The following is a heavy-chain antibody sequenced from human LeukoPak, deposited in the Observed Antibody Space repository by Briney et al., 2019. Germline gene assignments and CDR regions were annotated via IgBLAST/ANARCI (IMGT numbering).Heavy chain of an antibody. CDR1: GGSFSGYY. J-gene: IGHJ4*02. Sequence: SETLSLTCAVYGGSFSGYYWSWIRQPPGKGLEWIGEINHSGSTNYNPSLKSRVTISVDTSKNQFSLKLSSVTAEDTAVYYCARAGFRNYCSGGSCRFDYWGQGTLVTVSS. D-gene: IGHD2-15*01. CDR3: ARAGFRNYCSGGSCRFDY. V-gene: IGHV4-34*01. CDR2: INHSGST.